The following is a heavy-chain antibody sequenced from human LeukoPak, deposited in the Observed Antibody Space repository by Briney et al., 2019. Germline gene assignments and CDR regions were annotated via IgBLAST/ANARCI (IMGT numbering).Heavy chain of an antibody. CDR3: VRAVAGAFDY. J-gene: IGHJ4*02. V-gene: IGHV3-74*01. D-gene: IGHD6-19*01. Sequence: HPGGSLRLSCAASGFTFSSYWMHWVRQAPGKGLVWVSRINSDGGTASCADSVKGRFIISRDNAKNTLYLQMNSLRAEDTAVYYCVRAVAGAFDYWGQGTLVTVSS. CDR2: INSDGGTA. CDR1: GFTFSSYW.